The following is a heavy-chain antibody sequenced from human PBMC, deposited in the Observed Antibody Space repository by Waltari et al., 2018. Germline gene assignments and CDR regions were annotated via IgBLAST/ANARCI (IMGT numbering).Heavy chain of an antibody. CDR2: MNPNSGNT. CDR3: ARGTGDYDFWSGYYTGSYFDY. V-gene: IGHV1-8*01. D-gene: IGHD3-3*01. CDR1: GYTFTSYD. Sequence: QVQLVQSGAEVKKPGASVKVSCKASGYTFTSYDINWVRQATGQGLEWMGWMNPNSGNTGYAQKFQGRVTMTRNTSISTAYMELSSLRSEDTAVYYCARGTGDYDFWSGYYTGSYFDYWGQGTLVTVSS. J-gene: IGHJ4*02.